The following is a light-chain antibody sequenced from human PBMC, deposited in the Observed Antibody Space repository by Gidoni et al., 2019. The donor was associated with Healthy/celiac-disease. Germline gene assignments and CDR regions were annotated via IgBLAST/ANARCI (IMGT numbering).Light chain of an antibody. J-gene: IGKJ1*01. CDR2: WAS. V-gene: IGKV4-1*01. CDR1: QSVLYSSNNKNY. CDR3: QQYYSTPWT. Sequence: DILMTPSPVSLSVSLGARSTINCKSSQSVLYSSNNKNYLAWYQQKPGQLPKLLIYWASTRESGVPDRFSGSGSGTDFTLTISSLQAEDVAVYYCQQYYSTPWTFGQGTKVEIK.